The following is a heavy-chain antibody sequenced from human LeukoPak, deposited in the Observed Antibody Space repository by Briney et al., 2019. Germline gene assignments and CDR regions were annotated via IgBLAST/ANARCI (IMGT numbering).Heavy chain of an antibody. Sequence: GGSLRLSCAASGFTFVDYAMHWGRQAPGKGLEWVSLITWDGGSTYYADSVKGRFTISRDNSKNSLYLEMNSLRAEDTALYYCVKAPTLAGTAYYFDYWGQGTLVTVSS. V-gene: IGHV3-43D*03. CDR1: GFTFVDYA. J-gene: IGHJ4*02. CDR2: ITWDGGST. CDR3: VKAPTLAGTAYYFDY. D-gene: IGHD1-1*01.